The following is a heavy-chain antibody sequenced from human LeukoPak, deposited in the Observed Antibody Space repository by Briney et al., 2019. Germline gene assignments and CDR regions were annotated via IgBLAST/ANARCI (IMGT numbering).Heavy chain of an antibody. CDR2: ISAYNGNT. Sequence: ASVKVSCKASGYTFTSYGITWVRQAPGQGLEWIGWISAYNGNTNYAQKVQGRVTMTTDTSTNTAYMELRSLRSDDTAVYYCARDSYDYVWGSYRTLNSWGQGTLVTVSS. CDR1: GYTFTSYG. V-gene: IGHV1-18*01. D-gene: IGHD3-16*02. J-gene: IGHJ5*02. CDR3: ARDSYDYVWGSYRTLNS.